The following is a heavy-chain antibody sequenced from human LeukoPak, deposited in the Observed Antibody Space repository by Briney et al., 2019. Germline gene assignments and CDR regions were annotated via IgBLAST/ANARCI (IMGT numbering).Heavy chain of an antibody. CDR2: ISTSGTSK. CDR1: GFTFSDYY. V-gene: IGHV3-11*01. D-gene: IGHD5-18*01. CDR3: AKGNSDIDTAFDN. J-gene: IGHJ4*02. Sequence: GGSLRLSCAASGFTFSDYYMSWIRQAPGKGLEWVSYISTSGTSKYSADSVRGRFTISRDNAKNSLYLQMNSLRAEDTALYYCAKGNSDIDTAFDNWGQGTLVTVSS.